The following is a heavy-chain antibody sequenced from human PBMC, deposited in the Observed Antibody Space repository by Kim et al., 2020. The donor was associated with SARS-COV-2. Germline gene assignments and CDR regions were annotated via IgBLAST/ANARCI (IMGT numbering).Heavy chain of an antibody. CDR2: IIPIFGTA. CDR3: ARDLWGALDTAMVT. D-gene: IGHD5-18*01. J-gene: IGHJ5*02. V-gene: IGHV1-69*13. Sequence: SSVKVSCKASGGTFSSYAISWVRQAPGQGLEWMGGIIPIFGTANYAQKFQGRVTITADESTSTAYMELSSLRSEDTAVYYCARDLWGALDTAMVTWGQGTLVTVSS. CDR1: GGTFSSYA.